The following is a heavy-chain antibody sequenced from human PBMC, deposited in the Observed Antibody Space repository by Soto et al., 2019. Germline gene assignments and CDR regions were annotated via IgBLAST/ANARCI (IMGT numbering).Heavy chain of an antibody. V-gene: IGHV3-7*01. CDR2: IKEDGSEK. D-gene: IGHD3-22*01. J-gene: IGHJ6*02. Sequence: GGSLRLSCAASGFTFSTYWMSWVRQAPGKGLEWVANIKEDGSEKYYVNSVEGRFTISRDNAKNSLYLQMTSLRAEDTALYYCARGWGYFDSSGFPYLYAMDVWGQGTTVTVSS. CDR1: GFTFSTYW. CDR3: ARGWGYFDSSGFPYLYAMDV.